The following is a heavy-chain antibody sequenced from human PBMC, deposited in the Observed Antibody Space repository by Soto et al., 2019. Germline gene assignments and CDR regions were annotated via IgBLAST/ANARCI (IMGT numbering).Heavy chain of an antibody. D-gene: IGHD3-10*01. Sequence: EVQLVESGGGLVKPGGSLRLSCAASGFTFSNAWMNWVRQAPGKGLEWVGRIKSKTDGGTTDYAAPVKGRFTISRDDSKNTLYLQMNSLKTEDTAVYYCTTDQTRSDYGSGPYPKSDYRGQGTLVTVSS. CDR2: IKSKTDGGTT. J-gene: IGHJ4*02. CDR1: GFTFSNAW. CDR3: TTDQTRSDYGSGPYPKSDY. V-gene: IGHV3-15*07.